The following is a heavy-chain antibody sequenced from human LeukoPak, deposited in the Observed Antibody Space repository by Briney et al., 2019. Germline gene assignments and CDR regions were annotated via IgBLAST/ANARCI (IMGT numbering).Heavy chain of an antibody. Sequence: SVEVSCKASVGAFNSYTITWVRQAPGQGLELMGRIIPILGIANYAQKFQRRVTITADKSTSTAYMELSSLRSEDTAVYYCAINWNDWGQGTLVTVSS. CDR2: IIPILGIA. CDR1: VGAFNSYT. D-gene: IGHD1-1*01. V-gene: IGHV1-69*02. CDR3: AINWND. J-gene: IGHJ4*02.